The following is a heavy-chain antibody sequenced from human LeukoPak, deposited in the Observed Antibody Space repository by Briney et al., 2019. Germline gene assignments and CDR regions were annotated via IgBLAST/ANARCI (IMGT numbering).Heavy chain of an antibody. D-gene: IGHD3-22*01. J-gene: IGHJ3*02. V-gene: IGHV3-30*18. CDR1: GFTFSSYG. CDR2: ISYDGSNK. CDR3: AKDRNYYYDSSGYDAFDI. Sequence: GGSLRLSCAASGFTFSSYGMHWVRQAPGKGLEWVAVISYDGSNKYYADSVKGRFTISRDNSKNTLYLQMNSLRAEDTAVYYCAKDRNYYYDSSGYDAFDIWGQGTMVTVSS.